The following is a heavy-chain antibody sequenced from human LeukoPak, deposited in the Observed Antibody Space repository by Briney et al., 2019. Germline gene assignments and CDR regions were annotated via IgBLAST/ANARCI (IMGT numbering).Heavy chain of an antibody. CDR1: GYSFTSYW. V-gene: IGHV5-10-1*01. D-gene: IGHD3-3*01. CDR2: IDPRDSYT. CDR3: ARLERSGYYVY. Sequence: GESLKISCEGSGYSFTSYWISWVRQMPGKGLEWMGRIDPRDSYTKYSPSFQGHVSISADKSISTAYLQWSSLKASDTATYYCARLERSGYYVYWGQGTLVTVSS. J-gene: IGHJ4*02.